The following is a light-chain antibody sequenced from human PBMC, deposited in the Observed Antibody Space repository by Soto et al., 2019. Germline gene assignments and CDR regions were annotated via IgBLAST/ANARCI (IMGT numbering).Light chain of an antibody. J-gene: IGKJ1*01. CDR2: AAS. V-gene: IGKV1-39*01. Sequence: DIQMTQSPSSLSASVGDRVTITCRASQSISSYLNWYQQKPGKAPKLLIYAASSLQSGVPSRFGGSGSGTDFTLTISSLQPEDIAAYYCQQSYSTPWTFGQGTKGEIK. CDR1: QSISSY. CDR3: QQSYSTPWT.